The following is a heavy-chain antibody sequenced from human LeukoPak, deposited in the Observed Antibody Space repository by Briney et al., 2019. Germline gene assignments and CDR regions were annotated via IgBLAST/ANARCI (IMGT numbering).Heavy chain of an antibody. D-gene: IGHD1-26*01. CDR3: AKDRYSGSYQLDYFDY. V-gene: IGHV3-9*01. CDR2: ISWNSGSI. CDR1: GFTFDDYA. Sequence: GRSLRLSCAASGFTFDDYAMHWVRQAPGKVLEWVSGISWNSGSIGYADSVKGRFTISRDNAKNSLYLQMNSLRAEDTALYYCAKDRYSGSYQLDYFDYWGQGTLVTVSS. J-gene: IGHJ4*02.